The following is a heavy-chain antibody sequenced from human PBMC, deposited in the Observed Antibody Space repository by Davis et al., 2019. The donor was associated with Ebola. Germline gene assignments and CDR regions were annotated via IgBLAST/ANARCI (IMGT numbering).Heavy chain of an antibody. D-gene: IGHD3-22*01. CDR1: GYTFTSYG. CDR3: ARQYYFDGSGYSGSWFDP. CDR2: ISAYNGNR. Sequence: ASVKVSCKASGYTFTSYGISWVRQAPGQGLEWMGWISAYNGNRNHAQRFQGRVTMTTDTSTSTAYMELRSLRSDDTAVYYCARQYYFDGSGYSGSWFDPWGQGTLVTVSS. V-gene: IGHV1-18*04. J-gene: IGHJ5*02.